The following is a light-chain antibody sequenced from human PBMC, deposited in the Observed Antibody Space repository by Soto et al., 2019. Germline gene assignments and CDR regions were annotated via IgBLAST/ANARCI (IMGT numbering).Light chain of an antibody. CDR1: QSAYSSY. Sequence: ELVLTQSPGTLSLSPGDRATLSCRSSQSAYSSYLSWYQQKPGQAPRLLIYGASNRATGIPDRFSGSGSGTDFTLTISGLEPEDFAVYYCQQRSNWPITFGQGTRLEIK. V-gene: IGKV3D-20*02. CDR2: GAS. J-gene: IGKJ5*01. CDR3: QQRSNWPIT.